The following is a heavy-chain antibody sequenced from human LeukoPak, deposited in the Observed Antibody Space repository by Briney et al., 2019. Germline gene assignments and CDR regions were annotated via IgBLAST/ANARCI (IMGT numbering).Heavy chain of an antibody. Sequence: GGSLRLSCAASGFTFSSYSMNWVRQAPGKGLEWVSSISSSSSYIYYADSVKGRFTISRDNAKNSLYLQMNSLRAEDTAVYYCARDEGSGYYDSSGLNDYWGQGTLVTVSS. D-gene: IGHD3-22*01. CDR2: ISSSSSYI. V-gene: IGHV3-21*01. CDR3: ARDEGSGYYDSSGLNDY. CDR1: GFTFSSYS. J-gene: IGHJ4*02.